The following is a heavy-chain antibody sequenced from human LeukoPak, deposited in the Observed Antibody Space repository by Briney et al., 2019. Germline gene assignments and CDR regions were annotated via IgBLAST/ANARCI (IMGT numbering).Heavy chain of an antibody. Sequence: PSETLSLTCTVSGGSISGYSWSWIRQPPGKGLEWIGYIYYSGGTNYNPSLKSRVTITVDTYKNQFSLKLSSMTTADTAVYYCARNDYYDSSGYYRVWGQGTLVTVSS. CDR2: IYYSGGT. CDR1: GGSISGYS. V-gene: IGHV4-59*08. J-gene: IGHJ4*02. CDR3: ARNDYYDSSGYYRV. D-gene: IGHD3-22*01.